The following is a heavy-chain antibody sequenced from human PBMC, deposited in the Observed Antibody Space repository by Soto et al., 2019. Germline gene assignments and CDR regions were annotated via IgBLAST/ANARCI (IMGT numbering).Heavy chain of an antibody. V-gene: IGHV3-23*01. D-gene: IGHD6-19*01. CDR1: GFTFSSYA. Sequence: LRLSCAASGFTFSSYAMSWVRQAPGKGLEWVSAISGSGASTYYADSVKGRFTISRDNSKNTLYLQMNSLRAEDTAVYYCAKDRAVPAAYYYYYGMDVWGQGTTVTVSS. CDR3: AKDRAVPAAYYYYYGMDV. J-gene: IGHJ6*02. CDR2: ISGSGAST.